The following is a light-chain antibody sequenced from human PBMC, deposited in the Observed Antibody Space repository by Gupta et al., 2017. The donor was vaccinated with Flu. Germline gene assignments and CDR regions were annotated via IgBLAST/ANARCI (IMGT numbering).Light chain of an antibody. J-gene: IGLJ1*01. CDR1: GRYVVGCNS. V-gene: IGLV2-8*01. CDR2: DDN. CDR3: SSSDGSKRTYV. Sequence: TISSPGSGRYVVGCNSVAWYQQVPGKAPKLLIDDDNKRPSGVPARFSGSKSGTTASLPIYSLQTEDEGDDYCSSSDGSKRTYVFGTGTTVTVL.